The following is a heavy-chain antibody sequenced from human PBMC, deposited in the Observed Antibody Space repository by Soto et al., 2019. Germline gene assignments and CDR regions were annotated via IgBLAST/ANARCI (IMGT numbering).Heavy chain of an antibody. CDR2: IYTSGST. D-gene: IGHD1-26*01. J-gene: IGHJ4*02. Sequence: SQTMSLTCTLSGGSISSYYWSWIRQPAGKGLEWIGRIYTSGSTNYNPSLKSRVTMSVDTSKNQFSLKLSSVTAADTAVYYCARGDSGSYPHGFDYWGQGTLVTVSS. V-gene: IGHV4-4*07. CDR1: GGSISSYY. CDR3: ARGDSGSYPHGFDY.